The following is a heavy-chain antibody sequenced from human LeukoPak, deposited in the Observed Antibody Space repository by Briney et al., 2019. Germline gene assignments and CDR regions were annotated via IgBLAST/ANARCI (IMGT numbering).Heavy chain of an antibody. D-gene: IGHD3-16*01. V-gene: IGHV3-23*01. CDR1: GFTFNDFA. Sequence: GGSLRLSCAASGFTFNDFAMTWVRQAPGKGLEWVSTIADAGTYYADSVKGRFIISRDNSKNMLYLQLNSLRADNTAMYYCARNLGPFDVRGHGTMVTVSS. CDR2: IADAGT. CDR3: ARNLGPFDV. J-gene: IGHJ3*01.